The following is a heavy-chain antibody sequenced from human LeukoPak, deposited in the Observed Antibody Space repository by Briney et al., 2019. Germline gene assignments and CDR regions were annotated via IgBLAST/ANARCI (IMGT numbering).Heavy chain of an antibody. CDR1: GGTFISYA. V-gene: IGHV1-69*13. J-gene: IGHJ4*02. CDR2: IIPIFGTA. D-gene: IGHD2-15*01. CDR3: ASTSSSVVVVAATLQGFDY. Sequence: ASVTASCKASGGTFISYAISWVRQAPGQGLEWMGGIIPIFGTANYAQKFQGRVTITADESTSTAYMELSSLRSEDTAVYYCASTSSSVVVVAATLQGFDYWGQGTLVTVSS.